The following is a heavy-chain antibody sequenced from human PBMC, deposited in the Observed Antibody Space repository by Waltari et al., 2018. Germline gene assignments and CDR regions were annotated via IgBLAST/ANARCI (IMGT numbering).Heavy chain of an antibody. CDR3: GKRVCSTTSCYVDY. CDR1: GFTFDDFA. Sequence: EVQLAESGGGVVRPGGSLRLSCAASGFTFDDFAMTWVRQPPGKGLEWVSTISWSGSTTDYADSVKGRFTISRDNAKNSLYLQMNSLRAEDTALYHCGKRVCSTTSCYVDYWGQGTLVAVSS. J-gene: IGHJ4*02. CDR2: ISWSGSTT. V-gene: IGHV3-20*01. D-gene: IGHD2-2*01.